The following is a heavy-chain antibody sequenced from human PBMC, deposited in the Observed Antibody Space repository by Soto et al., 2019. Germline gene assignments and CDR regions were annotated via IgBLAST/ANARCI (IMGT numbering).Heavy chain of an antibody. CDR3: ARDQGREILASAFDF. J-gene: IGHJ3*01. CDR2: IKRDGSAS. V-gene: IGHV3-7*01. Sequence: EVQLVESGGGLVQPGESLRLSCAASGFSFTSHWMSWVRQAPGKGLEWVATIKRDGSASYYLGSVKGRFTISRDNANDSLSLERTSLRAEDTAVYYCARDQGREILASAFDFWGQGTKVTVSS. CDR1: GFSFTSHW. D-gene: IGHD5-12*01.